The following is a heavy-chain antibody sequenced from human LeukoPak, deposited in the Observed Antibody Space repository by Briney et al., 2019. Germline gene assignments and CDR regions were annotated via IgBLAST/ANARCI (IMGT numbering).Heavy chain of an antibody. CDR3: AKDAWSEGFDP. Sequence: GRSLRLSCAASGFTFSNYAMSWVRQAPGKGLEWVSAISGSGGGTYYADSVKGRFTISRDNSKNTLYLQMNSLRAEDTAIYYCAKDAWSEGFDPWGQGTLVTVSS. V-gene: IGHV3-23*01. D-gene: IGHD1-1*01. CDR2: ISGSGGGT. CDR1: GFTFSNYA. J-gene: IGHJ5*02.